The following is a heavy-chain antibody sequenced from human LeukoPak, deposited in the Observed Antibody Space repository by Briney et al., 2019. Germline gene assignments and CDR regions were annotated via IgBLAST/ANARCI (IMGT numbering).Heavy chain of an antibody. V-gene: IGHV3-23*01. CDR1: GFTFSSYA. J-gene: IGHJ4*02. CDR2: ISGSGGST. CDR3: ATDTYSSGWLDY. D-gene: IGHD6-19*01. Sequence: PGGSLRLSCAASGFTFSSYAMSWVRQAPGKGLEWVSAISGSGGSTYYADSVKGRFTISRDNSKNAQYLQMNSLRAEDTAVYYCATDTYSSGWLDYWGQGTLVTVSS.